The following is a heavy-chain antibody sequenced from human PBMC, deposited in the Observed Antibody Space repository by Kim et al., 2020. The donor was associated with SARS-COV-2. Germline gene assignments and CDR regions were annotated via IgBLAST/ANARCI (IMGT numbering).Heavy chain of an antibody. CDR1: GGSISSHY. V-gene: IGHV4-59*11. Sequence: SETLSLTCNVSGGSISSHYWSWIRQPPGKGLEWIGYVFHRGSTKYNPSLKSRVTISVDTSKNQFSLKLSSVTAADTAVYYCARNDRSTVLWYFDLWGHGTLVSVSS. D-gene: IGHD4-4*01. CDR3: ARNDRSTVLWYFDL. J-gene: IGHJ2*01. CDR2: VFHRGST.